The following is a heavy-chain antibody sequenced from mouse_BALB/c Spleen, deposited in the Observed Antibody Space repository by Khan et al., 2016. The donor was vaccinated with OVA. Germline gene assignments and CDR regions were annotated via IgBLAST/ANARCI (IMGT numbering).Heavy chain of an antibody. D-gene: IGHD3-3*01. J-gene: IGHJ3*01. CDR2: ISYSGRT. V-gene: IGHV3-2*02. CDR3: GRGRAY. Sequence: EVQLQESGPGLVKPSLSLSLTCTVTGYSITSDYAWNWIRQFPGHKLEWMGYISYSGRTSYTPSLKSRISITRYTSKNQFFLQLNSVTTEDTATYFCGRGRAYWGQGTLVTVSA. CDR1: GYSITSDYA.